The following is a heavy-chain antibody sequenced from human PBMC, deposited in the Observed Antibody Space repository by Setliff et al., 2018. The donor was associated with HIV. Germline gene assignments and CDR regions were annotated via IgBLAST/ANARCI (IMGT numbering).Heavy chain of an antibody. V-gene: IGHV3-7*03. Sequence: GGSLRLSCAASRFAFSTYWMSWVRQAPGKGLEWVANINQDGNEKNYVDSVRGRFTISRDNAKNSLYLQMNSLRAGDTAVYYCARDPGTGYDFLTDFHSRGYYFDNWGQGTLVTVSS. CDR3: ARDPGTGYDFLTDFHSRGYYFDN. CDR1: RFAFSTYW. CDR2: INQDGNEK. J-gene: IGHJ4*02. D-gene: IGHD3-9*01.